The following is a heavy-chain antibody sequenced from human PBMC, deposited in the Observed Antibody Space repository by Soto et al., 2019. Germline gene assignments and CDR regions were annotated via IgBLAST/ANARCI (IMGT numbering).Heavy chain of an antibody. Sequence: GGSLRLSCAASGFTFTSFAVSWVRQAPGKGLEWVSAISGSGGATYYADSVKGRFTVSRDNSISTAYLQWNSLEASDTAMYYCARHGEDGQTQLRLNWFDPWGQGTLVTVSS. V-gene: IGHV3-23*01. D-gene: IGHD2-21*01. CDR3: ARHGEDGQTQLRLNWFDP. CDR2: ISGSGGAT. J-gene: IGHJ5*02. CDR1: GFTFTSFA.